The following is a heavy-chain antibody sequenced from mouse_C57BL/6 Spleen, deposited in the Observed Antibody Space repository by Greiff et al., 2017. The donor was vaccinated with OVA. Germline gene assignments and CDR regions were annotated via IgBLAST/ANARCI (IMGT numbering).Heavy chain of an antibody. J-gene: IGHJ1*03. CDR2: IWRGGST. V-gene: IGHV2-5*01. Sequence: VHLVESGPGLVQPSQSLSITCTVSGFSLTSYGVHWVRQSPGKGLEWLGVIWRGGSTDYNAAFMSRLSITKDNSKSQVFFKMNSLQADDTAIYYCAKNGYGSSYGYFDVWGTGTTVTVSS. D-gene: IGHD1-1*01. CDR3: AKNGYGSSYGYFDV. CDR1: GFSLTSYG.